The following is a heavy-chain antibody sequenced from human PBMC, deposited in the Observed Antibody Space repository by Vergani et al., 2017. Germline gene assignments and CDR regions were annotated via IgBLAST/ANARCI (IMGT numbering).Heavy chain of an antibody. CDR1: GFSFKDYA. J-gene: IGHJ4*01. CDR2: VRNKEDGGTP. V-gene: IGHV3-49*04. D-gene: IGHD6-13*01. Sequence: EVRLLESGGDLLQPGESLKISCAVSGFSFKDYAMSWVRQAPGKGLEWVGFVRNKEDGGTPEHAASVKGRFTISRDDSKAIAYLQMNSLKTEDTAVYYCTTGFPGSSWSTYRGQGTLVTVSS. CDR3: TTGFPGSSWSTY.